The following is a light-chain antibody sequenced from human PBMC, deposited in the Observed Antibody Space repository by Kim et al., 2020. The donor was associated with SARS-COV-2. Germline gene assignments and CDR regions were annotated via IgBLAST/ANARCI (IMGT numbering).Light chain of an antibody. CDR3: GTWDVNLSAGL. CDR2: DNR. J-gene: IGLJ2*01. Sequence: QSVLTQPPSVSAAPGQTVTISCFGSSSNIGSNYVSWFQHVPGTPPKLLIYDNRERPSGIPDRFSGSKSGASAALVIARLQTGDEADYFCGTWDVNLSAGLFGGGTKVTVL. V-gene: IGLV1-51*01. CDR1: SSNIGSNY.